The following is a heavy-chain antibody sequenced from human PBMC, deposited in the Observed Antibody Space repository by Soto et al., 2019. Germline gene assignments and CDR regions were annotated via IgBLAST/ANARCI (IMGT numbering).Heavy chain of an antibody. J-gene: IGHJ4*02. D-gene: IGHD6-6*01. Sequence: GGSLRLSCAASGFTFSSYAMSWVRQAPGKGLEWVSAISGSGGSTYYADSVKGRFTISRDNSKNTLYLQMNSLRAEDTAVYYCAKDSHSSSSSPVDYWGQGTLVTVSS. CDR1: GFTFSSYA. CDR2: ISGSGGST. CDR3: AKDSHSSSSSPVDY. V-gene: IGHV3-23*01.